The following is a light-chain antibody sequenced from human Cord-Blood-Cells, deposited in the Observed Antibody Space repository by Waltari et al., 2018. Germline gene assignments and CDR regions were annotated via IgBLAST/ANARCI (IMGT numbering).Light chain of an antibody. Sequence: QSALTQPASVSGSPGQSITISCTGTSSDGGGYNYVSWYQQHPGKAPKLMIYDASNRPSGVSNRFSGSKSGNTAPLTISGLQAEDEADYYCSSYTSSSTLVFGGGTKLTVL. V-gene: IGLV2-14*01. CDR3: SSYTSSSTLV. CDR2: DAS. J-gene: IGLJ2*01. CDR1: SSDGGGYNY.